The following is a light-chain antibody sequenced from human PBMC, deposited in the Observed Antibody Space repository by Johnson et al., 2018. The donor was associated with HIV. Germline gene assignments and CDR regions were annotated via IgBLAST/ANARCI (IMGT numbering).Light chain of an antibody. Sequence: QSVLTQPPSVSAAPGQKVTISCSGSSSNIGNNYVSWYQQLPGTAPKLLIYENNKRPSGIPDRFSGSKSGTSATLGITGLQTGDEADYYCGTWDNSLSVYVFGTGTKCTVL. CDR1: SSNIGNNY. CDR2: ENN. CDR3: GTWDNSLSVYV. V-gene: IGLV1-51*02. J-gene: IGLJ1*01.